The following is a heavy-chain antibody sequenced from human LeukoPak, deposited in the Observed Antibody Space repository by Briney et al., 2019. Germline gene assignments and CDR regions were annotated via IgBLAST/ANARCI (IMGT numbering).Heavy chain of an antibody. CDR1: GYTFTNCA. D-gene: IGHD2-8*01. J-gene: IGHJ3*02. CDR3: ATLMVYAAGAFDI. CDR2: ISAYNGNT. V-gene: IGHV1-18*01. Sequence: ASVKVSCKASGYTFTNCAISWVRQAPGQGLEWMGWISAYNGNTNYAQNVQGRVTMTTDTSTSTAYMELRSLRSEDTAVYYCATLMVYAAGAFDIWGQGTMVTVSS.